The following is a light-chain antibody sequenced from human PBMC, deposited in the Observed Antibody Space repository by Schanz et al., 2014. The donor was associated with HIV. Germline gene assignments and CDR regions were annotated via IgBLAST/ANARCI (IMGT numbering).Light chain of an antibody. J-gene: IGLJ3*02. Sequence: QSALTQPPSASGSPGQSVTITCTGTSSDVGGYDFVSWYQQHPGKAPKLMIYEVTKRPLGVPNRFSGSKSDNTASLTISGLQADDEAHYYCSSYTSFGTLVFGGGTKLTVL. CDR2: EVT. V-gene: IGLV2-8*01. CDR1: SSDVGGYDF. CDR3: SSYTSFGTLV.